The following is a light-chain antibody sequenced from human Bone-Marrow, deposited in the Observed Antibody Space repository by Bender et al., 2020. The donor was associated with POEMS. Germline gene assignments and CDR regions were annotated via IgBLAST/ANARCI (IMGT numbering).Light chain of an antibody. CDR3: YSTDSSDTHNV. V-gene: IGLV3-10*01. Sequence: SYALTQPPSVSVSPGQTARITCSGDALPTKYVYWYQQKSGQAPVLVICEDSERPSGIPERFSGSSSGTMATLTISGAQVEDEADYYCYSTDSSDTHNVFGGGTKLTVL. CDR1: ALPTKY. CDR2: EDS. J-gene: IGLJ2*01.